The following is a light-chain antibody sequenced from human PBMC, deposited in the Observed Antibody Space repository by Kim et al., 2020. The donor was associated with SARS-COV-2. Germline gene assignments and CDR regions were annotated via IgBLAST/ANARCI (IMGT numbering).Light chain of an antibody. CDR1: KLGDKY. J-gene: IGLJ2*01. CDR2: QDS. CDR3: QAWDSSTVV. Sequence: SYELTQPPPVSVSPGQTASITCSGDKLGDKYACWYQQQPGQSPVLVIYQDSKRPSGIPDRFSGSNSGNTATLTISGTQAMDEADYYCQAWDSSTVVFGGG. V-gene: IGLV3-1*01.